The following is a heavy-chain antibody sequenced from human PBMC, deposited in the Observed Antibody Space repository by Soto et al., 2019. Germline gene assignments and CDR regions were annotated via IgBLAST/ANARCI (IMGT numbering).Heavy chain of an antibody. D-gene: IGHD4-17*01. V-gene: IGHV4-59*01. J-gene: IGHJ4*02. Sequence: SETLSLTCTVSGGSISSYYWSWIRQPPGKGLEWIGYIYHSGSTNYNPSLKSRVTISVDTSKNQFSLKLSSVTAADTAVYYCARRYGASFDDWGQGTLVTVSS. CDR1: GGSISSYY. CDR2: IYHSGST. CDR3: ARRYGASFDD.